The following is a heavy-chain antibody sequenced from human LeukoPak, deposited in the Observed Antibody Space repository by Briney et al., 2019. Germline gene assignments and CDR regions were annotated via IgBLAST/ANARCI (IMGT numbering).Heavy chain of an antibody. D-gene: IGHD4-17*01. CDR3: ATSYTVTTLYFDY. J-gene: IGHJ4*02. V-gene: IGHV1-2*04. Sequence: ASVNVSCKASGYTFTGYYMHWVRQAPGQGLEWMGWINPNSGGTNYAQKFQGWVTMTRDTSISTAYMELSRLRSDDTAVYYCATSYTVTTLYFDYWGQGTLVTVSS. CDR2: INPNSGGT. CDR1: GYTFTGYY.